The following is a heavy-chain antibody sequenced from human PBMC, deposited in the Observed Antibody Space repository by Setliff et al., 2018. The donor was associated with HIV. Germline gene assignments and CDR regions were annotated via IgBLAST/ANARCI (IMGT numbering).Heavy chain of an antibody. CDR1: GGSISGDY. V-gene: IGHV4-59*01. Sequence: PSETLSLTCTVSGGSISGDYWSWIRQPPGKGMEWIGFIYDSGSTNYNPSLESRVTISVDTSKNQFSLKLSSVTAADTAVYYCARAIGIISLYYFDSWGQGTLVTVSS. CDR3: ARAIGIISLYYFDS. D-gene: IGHD3-10*01. J-gene: IGHJ4*02. CDR2: IYDSGST.